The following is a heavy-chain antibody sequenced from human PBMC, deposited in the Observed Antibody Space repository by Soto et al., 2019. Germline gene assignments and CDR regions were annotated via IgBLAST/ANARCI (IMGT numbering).Heavy chain of an antibody. V-gene: IGHV1-69*08. CDR1: GGAFTNDI. CDR2: IIPLLDIT. CDR3: ARDSPIGSTFSGYDAIDS. D-gene: IGHD5-12*01. Sequence: QVQLVQSGAEVKKPGSSVKVSCKASGGAFTNDIITWVRPAPGQGLEWMGRIIPLLDITNYAQKFQGRVTITADKSTSTAYMELNSLISEDTAVYDCARDSPIGSTFSGYDAIDSWGQGTLVTVSS. J-gene: IGHJ4*02.